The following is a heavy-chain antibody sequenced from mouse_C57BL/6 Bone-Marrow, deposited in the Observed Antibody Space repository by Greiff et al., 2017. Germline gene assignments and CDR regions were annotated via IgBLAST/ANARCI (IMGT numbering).Heavy chain of an antibody. CDR1: GFTFTDYY. D-gene: IGHD2-3*01. CDR2: IRNKANGYTT. CDR3: ARGYYYVDY. V-gene: IGHV7-3*01. J-gene: IGHJ2*01. Sequence: VQLKESGGGLVQPGGSLSLSCAASGFTFTDYYMSWVRQPPGKALEWLGFIRNKANGYTTEYSASVKGRFTISRDNSQSILYLQMNALRADDSATYYCARGYYYVDYWGQGTTLTVSS.